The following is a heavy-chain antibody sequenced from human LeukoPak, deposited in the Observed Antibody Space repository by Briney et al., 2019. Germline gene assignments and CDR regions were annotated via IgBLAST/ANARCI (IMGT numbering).Heavy chain of an antibody. CDR3: ARDLPYFHWHTTIDY. Sequence: GGSLRLSCAASGFTFSSYAKHWVRQAPGKGLEWVAVISYDGSNKYYADSVKGRFTISRDNSKNTLYLQMNSLRAEDTAVYYCARDLPYFHWHTTIDYWGQGTLVTVSS. CDR1: GFTFSSYA. V-gene: IGHV3-30-3*01. D-gene: IGHD3-9*01. J-gene: IGHJ4*02. CDR2: ISYDGSNK.